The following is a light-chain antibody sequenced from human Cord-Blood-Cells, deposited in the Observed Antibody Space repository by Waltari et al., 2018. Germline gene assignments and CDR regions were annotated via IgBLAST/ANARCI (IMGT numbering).Light chain of an antibody. Sequence: SYVLTQPPSVSVAPGKTARIPCGGNNIGSKSVHWYQQKPGQAPVLVIYEDSDRPSGIPERFSGSNARNTATLTISRVEAGDEADYYCQVWDSSSDHVVFGGWTKLTVL. J-gene: IGLJ2*01. CDR2: EDS. CDR3: QVWDSSSDHVV. CDR1: NIGSKS. V-gene: IGLV3-21*04.